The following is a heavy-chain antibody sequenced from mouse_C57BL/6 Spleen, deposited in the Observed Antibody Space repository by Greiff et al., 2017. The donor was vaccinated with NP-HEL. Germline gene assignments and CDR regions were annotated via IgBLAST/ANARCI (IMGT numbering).Heavy chain of an antibody. J-gene: IGHJ1*03. CDR2: IHPNSGST. D-gene: IGHD4-1*01. CDR3: ARSPNWDVYWYFDV. Sequence: QVQLQQPGAELVKPGASVKLSCKASGYTFTSYWMHWVKQRPGQGLEWIGMIHPNSGSTNYNEKFKSKATLTVDKSSSTAYMQLSSLTSEDSAVYYCARSPNWDVYWYFDVWGTGTTVTVSS. V-gene: IGHV1-64*01. CDR1: GYTFTSYW.